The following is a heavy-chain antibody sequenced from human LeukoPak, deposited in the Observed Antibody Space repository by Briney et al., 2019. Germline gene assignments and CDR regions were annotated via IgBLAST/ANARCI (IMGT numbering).Heavy chain of an antibody. J-gene: IGHJ4*02. D-gene: IGHD1-14*01. V-gene: IGHV2-5*01. Sequence: SGPTLVNPTQTLTLTCTFSVFSRSTRGVGVGWIRQPPGKALEWLSLIDWNDDKRYSPSLKMRITLTKDITKNPVVITMNNMDPVDTATDFCAHHSTMYYCDYWGQGTRVTVSS. CDR3: AHHSTMYYCDY. CDR1: VFSRSTRGVG. CDR2: IDWNDDK.